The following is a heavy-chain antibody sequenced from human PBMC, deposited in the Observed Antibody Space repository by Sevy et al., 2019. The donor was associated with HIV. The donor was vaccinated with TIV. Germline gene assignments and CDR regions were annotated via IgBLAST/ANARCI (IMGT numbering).Heavy chain of an antibody. V-gene: IGHV3-15*01. CDR3: TTDLGGYEEDDAFDI. D-gene: IGHD3-22*01. Sequence: GGSLRLSCAASGFTFSNAWMSWVRQAPGKGLEWVGRIKSKTDGGTTDYAAPVKGRFTISRDDSKNTLYLQMNSLKTEDTAVYYCTTDLGGYEEDDAFDIWGQGTMVTVSS. CDR2: IKSKTDGGTT. J-gene: IGHJ3*02. CDR1: GFTFSNAW.